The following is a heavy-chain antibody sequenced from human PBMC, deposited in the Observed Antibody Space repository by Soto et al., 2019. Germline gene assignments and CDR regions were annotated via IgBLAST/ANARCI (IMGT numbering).Heavy chain of an antibody. D-gene: IGHD3-22*01. V-gene: IGHV1-69*13. CDR2: ITPIVVTA. Sequence: GDSLTVSCKATGGTFRSNGISWVRQAPGQGLEWMGGITPIVVTAKYAQKFQGRVTITADESTNTAYLEVSGLRSEDTAVYYCARPNFYYETRGYNDPKGTWFGPWGQGSLVTVSS. CDR3: ARPNFYYETRGYNDPKGTWFGP. CDR1: GGTFRSNG. J-gene: IGHJ5*02.